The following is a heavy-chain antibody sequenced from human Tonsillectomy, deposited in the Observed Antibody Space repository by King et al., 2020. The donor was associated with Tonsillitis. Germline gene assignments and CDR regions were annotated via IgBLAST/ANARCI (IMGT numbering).Heavy chain of an antibody. CDR2: IWYDGTKE. V-gene: IGHV3-33*08. J-gene: IGHJ6*03. CDR3: ARGAGATVNWDYMDA. D-gene: IGHD3-16*01. CDR1: GFTFSSYA. Sequence: VQLVESGGGVVQPGRSLRLSCATSGFTFSSYAMHWVRQAPATGLEWVALIWYDGTKEKYADSVKGRFTISRDNSKNTLYLQMNSLRAEDTAVYYCARGAGATVNWDYMDAWGKGTTVTVSS.